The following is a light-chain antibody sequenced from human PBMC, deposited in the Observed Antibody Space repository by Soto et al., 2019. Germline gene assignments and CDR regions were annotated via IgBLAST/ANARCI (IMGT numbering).Light chain of an antibody. CDR1: QTISNSY. V-gene: IGKV3-20*01. CDR2: ITS. CDR3: QQYGSSPMYT. J-gene: IGKJ2*01. Sequence: EFVLTQSPGTLSLSPGETATLSCRASQTISNSYLAWYQQKPGQAPRLLIYITSSRATGIPDRFTGSGSGTDFTLTISRLEPEDFAVYYCQQYGSSPMYTFGQGTKLEIK.